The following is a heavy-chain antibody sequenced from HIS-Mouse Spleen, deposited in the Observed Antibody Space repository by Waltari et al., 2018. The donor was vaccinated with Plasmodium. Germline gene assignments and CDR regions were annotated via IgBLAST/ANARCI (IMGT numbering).Heavy chain of an antibody. Sequence: VQLVESGGGVVQPGRSLSLSCAAAGFPFSRYGMHWVRQAPGKGLEWVAVISYDGSNKYYADSVKGRFTISRDNSKNTLYLQMNSLRAEDTAVYYCAKAQGVINFDYWGQGTLVTVSS. D-gene: IGHD3-16*01. CDR3: AKAQGVINFDY. J-gene: IGHJ4*02. V-gene: IGHV3-30*18. CDR2: ISYDGSNK. CDR1: GFPFSRYG.